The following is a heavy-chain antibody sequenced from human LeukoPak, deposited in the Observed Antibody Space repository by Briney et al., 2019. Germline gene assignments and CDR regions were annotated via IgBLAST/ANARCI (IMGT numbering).Heavy chain of an antibody. CDR2: IDGNDDK. J-gene: IGHJ4*02. CDR3: AHEGIVVVPAASGYFDY. D-gene: IGHD2-2*01. Sequence: SGPTLVKPTQILTLTCTFSGFSVSTSGVGVGWIRQPPGKALEWLALIDGNDDKRYSHYLKGRLTITKDNSKNQVVLKMTSMDPVDTATYYCAHEGIVVVPAASGYFDYWGQGTLVTVSS. V-gene: IGHV2-5*01. CDR1: GFSVSTSGVG.